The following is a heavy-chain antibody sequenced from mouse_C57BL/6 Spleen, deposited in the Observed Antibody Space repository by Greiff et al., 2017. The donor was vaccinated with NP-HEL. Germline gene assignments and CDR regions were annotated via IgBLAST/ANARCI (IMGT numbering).Heavy chain of an antibody. V-gene: IGHV5-17*01. CDR3: AGNLLLPFDY. Sequence: EVHLVESGGGLVKPGGSLKLSCAASGFTFSDYGMHWVRQAPEKGLEWVAYISSGSSTIYYADTVKGRFTISRDNAKNTLFLQMTSLRSEDTAMYYCAGNLLLPFDYWGQGTTLTVSS. D-gene: IGHD1-1*01. CDR1: GFTFSDYG. CDR2: ISSGSSTI. J-gene: IGHJ2*01.